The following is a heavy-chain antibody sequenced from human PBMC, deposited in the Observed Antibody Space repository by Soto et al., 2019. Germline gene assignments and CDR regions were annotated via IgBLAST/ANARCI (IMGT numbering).Heavy chain of an antibody. D-gene: IGHD3-3*01. CDR2: ISGGGST. J-gene: IGHJ6*02. CDR1: GFTFSTYA. CDR3: AKGMYYDFWSGSRTSYYYGLDV. Sequence: GGSLRLSCAASGFTFSTYAMTWVRQAPGKGLEWVSGISGGGSTYYADSVKGRFTISRDNSKKTLYLQMNSLRAEDTALYYCAKGMYYDFWSGSRTSYYYGLDVWGQGTTVTVSS. V-gene: IGHV3-23*01.